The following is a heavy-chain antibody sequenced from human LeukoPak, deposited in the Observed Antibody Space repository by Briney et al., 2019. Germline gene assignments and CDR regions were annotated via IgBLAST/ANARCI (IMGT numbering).Heavy chain of an antibody. CDR2: IYYSGST. D-gene: IGHD6-19*01. CDR3: ARHGSGWEGPYYFDY. Sequence: PSETLSLTCTVSGGSISSSSYYWGWIRQPPGKGLGWVGSIYYSGSTYYNPSLKSRVTISVDTSKNQFSLKLSSVTAADTAVYYCARHGSGWEGPYYFDYWGQGTLVTVSS. V-gene: IGHV4-39*01. J-gene: IGHJ4*02. CDR1: GGSISSSSYY.